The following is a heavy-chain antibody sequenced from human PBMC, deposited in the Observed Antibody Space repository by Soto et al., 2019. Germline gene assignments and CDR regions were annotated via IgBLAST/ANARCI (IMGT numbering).Heavy chain of an antibody. Sequence: EVQLLESGGGLVQPGESLRLSCAASGFTFSYYWMHWFRQAPGMGLVWVSRIHSDGRSTTYADSVKGRFTISRDNARNTLYLQMNSLRAEDTAGYYCARGDRGAFDLWGQGTVLTVSS. CDR3: ARGDRGAFDL. V-gene: IGHV3-74*01. CDR2: IHSDGRST. CDR1: GFTFSYYW. D-gene: IGHD1-26*01. J-gene: IGHJ3*01.